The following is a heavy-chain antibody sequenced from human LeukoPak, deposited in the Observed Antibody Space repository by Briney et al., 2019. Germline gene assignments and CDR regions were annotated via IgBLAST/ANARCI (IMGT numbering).Heavy chain of an antibody. CDR3: ARTSGWSKYNWFDP. J-gene: IGHJ5*02. V-gene: IGHV5-51*01. D-gene: IGHD6-19*01. CDR2: VYPGDSGT. CDR1: GYSFTSYW. Sequence: GESLKISCKGSGYSFTSYWIGWVRQMSGKGLEWMGIVYPGDSGTRYSPSFQGQVTISADKSISTAYLQWSSLKPSDTAMYYCARTSGWSKYNWFDPWGQGTLVTVSS.